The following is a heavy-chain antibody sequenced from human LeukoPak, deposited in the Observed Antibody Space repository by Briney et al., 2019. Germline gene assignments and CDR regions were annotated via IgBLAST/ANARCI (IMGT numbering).Heavy chain of an antibody. CDR1: GFTFSSYA. CDR2: ISGSGGST. Sequence: GGSLRLSCAASGFTFSSYAMSWVRQAPGKGLEWVSAISGSGGSTYYADSVKGRFTISRDNSKNTLYLQMNSLRAEDTAVYYCAKEGRVNYYYYYYYMDVWGKGTTVTVSS. V-gene: IGHV3-23*01. D-gene: IGHD3-10*01. J-gene: IGHJ6*03. CDR3: AKEGRVNYYYYYYYMDV.